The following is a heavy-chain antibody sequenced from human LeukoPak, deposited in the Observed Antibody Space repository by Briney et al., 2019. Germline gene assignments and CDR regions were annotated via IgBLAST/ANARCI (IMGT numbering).Heavy chain of an antibody. CDR1: GGSISIYY. V-gene: IGHV4-59*01. Sequence: PSETLSLTCTVSGGSISIYYWSWIRQPPGKGLEWIGYIYYSGSTNYNPSLKSRVTISVDTSKNQFSLKLSSLTAADTAVYYCARGLYSSGWYPFDYWGQGTLVTVSS. CDR2: IYYSGST. CDR3: ARGLYSSGWYPFDY. J-gene: IGHJ4*02. D-gene: IGHD6-19*01.